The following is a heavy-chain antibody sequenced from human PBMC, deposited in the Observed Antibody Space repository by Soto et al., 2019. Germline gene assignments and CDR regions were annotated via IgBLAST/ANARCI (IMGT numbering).Heavy chain of an antibody. J-gene: IGHJ2*01. V-gene: IGHV3-30*18. CDR1: GFTFSSYG. Sequence: ESGGGVVQPGRSLRLSCAASGFTFSSYGMHWVRQAPGKGLEWVAVISYDGSNKYYADSVKGRFTISRDNSKNTLYLQMNSLRAEDTAVYYCAKAPKPNSSGWSRGYFDLWGRGTLVTVSS. D-gene: IGHD6-19*01. CDR3: AKAPKPNSSGWSRGYFDL. CDR2: ISYDGSNK.